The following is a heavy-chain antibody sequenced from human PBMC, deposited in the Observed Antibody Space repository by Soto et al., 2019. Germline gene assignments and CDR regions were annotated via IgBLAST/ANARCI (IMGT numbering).Heavy chain of an antibody. J-gene: IGHJ2*01. V-gene: IGHV3-23*01. CDR1: EFTFSSYA. Sequence: EVQLLESGGGLVQPGGSLRPPCAASEFTFSSYAMSWVRQAPGKGLEWVSVISGSGGSTYYADSVKGRFTISRDNSKNTLYLQMNSLRAEDTAVYYCAKRTPGWYFDLWGRGTLVTVSS. CDR2: ISGSGGST. CDR3: AKRTPGWYFDL.